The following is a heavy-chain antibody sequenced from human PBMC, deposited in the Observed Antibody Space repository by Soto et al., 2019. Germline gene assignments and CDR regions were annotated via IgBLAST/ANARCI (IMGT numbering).Heavy chain of an antibody. Sequence: SETLSLTCTVSRGYISSGGFSWHWLRQSPGKGLEWIGYIYYSGLTYSNPSLESRVNISLDPSTNQLSLRLNSVTAADTAVYYCASGSRLAGLGYWGLGTLVTVSS. V-gene: IGHV4-31*03. D-gene: IGHD3-10*01. J-gene: IGHJ4*02. CDR3: ASGSRLAGLGY. CDR2: IYYSGLT. CDR1: RGYISSGGFS.